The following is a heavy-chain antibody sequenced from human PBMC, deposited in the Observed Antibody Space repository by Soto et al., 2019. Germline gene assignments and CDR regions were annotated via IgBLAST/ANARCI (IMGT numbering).Heavy chain of an antibody. J-gene: IGHJ3*02. CDR3: AKDGWLGAFDI. V-gene: IGHV3-30*18. D-gene: IGHD6-19*01. Sequence: GGSLRLSCAASGFTFSSYGMHWVRQAPGKGLEWVAVISYDGSNKYYADSEKGRITISRDNSKNTLYLQMNSLRAEDTAVYYCAKDGWLGAFDIWGQGTMVTVSS. CDR2: ISYDGSNK. CDR1: GFTFSSYG.